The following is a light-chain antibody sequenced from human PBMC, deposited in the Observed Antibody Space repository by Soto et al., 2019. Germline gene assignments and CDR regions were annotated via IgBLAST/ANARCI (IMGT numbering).Light chain of an antibody. CDR1: SSDVGGYNY. Sequence: QSVLTQPRSVSGSPGQSVTISCTGTSSDVGGYNYVSWYQQHPGKAPKLMIYDVSKRPSGVPDRFSGSKSGNTASLTISGLQAEYEADFSSSSYAGRSPHVFGPGTKVPVL. J-gene: IGLJ1*01. CDR2: DVS. CDR3: SSYAGRSPHV. V-gene: IGLV2-11*01.